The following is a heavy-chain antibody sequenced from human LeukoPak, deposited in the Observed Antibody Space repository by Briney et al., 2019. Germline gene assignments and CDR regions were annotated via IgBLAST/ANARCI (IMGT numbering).Heavy chain of an antibody. J-gene: IGHJ4*02. D-gene: IGHD2-15*01. CDR2: ITNRGDTV. V-gene: IGHV3-11*01. CDR1: GFTFSDYY. Sequence: GGSLRLSCAASGFTFSDYYMTWVRQAPGKGLEWLSYITNRGDTVFYADSVKGRFTVSRDNAKRSLYLQIESLRDDDTAVYHCARLRGYCSGGTCYLYYFDYWGQGTLVTVSS. CDR3: ARLRGYCSGGTCYLYYFDY.